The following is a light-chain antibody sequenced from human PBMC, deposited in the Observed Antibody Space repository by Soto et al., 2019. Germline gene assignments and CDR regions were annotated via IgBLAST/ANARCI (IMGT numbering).Light chain of an antibody. J-gene: IGKJ1*01. Sequence: DIQITQSPSSLSASVGDRVTITCRASQSISCWLNWYQQKQGRAPRILIYSTSSLQTGVPSKFSGSTCGTDLTLTISSMQQEDFSTSYCQQSYSTPWTFGQGTKVDIK. CDR2: STS. CDR1: QSISCW. V-gene: IGKV1-39*01. CDR3: QQSYSTPWT.